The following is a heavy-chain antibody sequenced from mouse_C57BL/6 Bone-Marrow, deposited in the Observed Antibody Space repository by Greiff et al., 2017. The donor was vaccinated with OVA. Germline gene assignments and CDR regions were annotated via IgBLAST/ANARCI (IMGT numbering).Heavy chain of an antibody. CDR3: ARSRITTVVALPPDY. Sequence: VQLQQSGAELARPGASVKLSCKASGYTFTSYGISWVKQRTGQGLEWIGEIYPRSGNTYYNEKFKGKATLTADKSSSTAYMELRSLTSEDCAVYYCARSRITTVVALPPDYWGQGTTLTVSS. D-gene: IGHD1-1*01. J-gene: IGHJ2*01. CDR2: IYPRSGNT. V-gene: IGHV1-81*01. CDR1: GYTFTSYG.